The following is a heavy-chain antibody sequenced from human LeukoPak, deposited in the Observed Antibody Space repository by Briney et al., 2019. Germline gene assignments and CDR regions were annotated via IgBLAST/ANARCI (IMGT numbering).Heavy chain of an antibody. CDR1: GGTFSSYA. D-gene: IGHD6-19*01. Sequence: GSSVTVSCKASGGTFSSYAIRWVRQAAGQGLEWMGRIIPIFGTANYAHNCQGRGTIITSESTDPAYMELSSLRAEDTAVYYCGIRGWADAFDIWGQGTMVTVSS. CDR3: GIRGWADAFDI. CDR2: IIPIFGTA. J-gene: IGHJ3*02. V-gene: IGHV1-69*05.